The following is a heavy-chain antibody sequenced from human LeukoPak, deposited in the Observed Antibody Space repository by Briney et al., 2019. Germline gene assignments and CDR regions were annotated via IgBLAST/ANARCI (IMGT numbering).Heavy chain of an antibody. J-gene: IGHJ4*02. Sequence: PGGSLRLSCAASGFTFSSYWMSWVRQAPGKGLEWVSVIHTAGSTYYADSVKGRFTISRDNSKNTLYLQMSSLRAEDTAVYFCTRDTDSYGLDYWGQGTLVTVSS. CDR3: TRDTDSYGLDY. D-gene: IGHD5-18*01. CDR1: GFTFSSYW. V-gene: IGHV3-53*01. CDR2: IHTAGST.